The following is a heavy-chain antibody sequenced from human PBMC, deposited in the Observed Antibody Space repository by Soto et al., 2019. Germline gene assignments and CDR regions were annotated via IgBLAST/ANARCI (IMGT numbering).Heavy chain of an antibody. CDR3: ARHGPLSNNWNQLDY. Sequence: QLQLQESGPGLVKPSETLSLTCTFSGGSISSSPYYWGWVRPPPGKGLEWIGNIYYNGNTFYNPSLKSRVTISVDTSKNQFSLKLSSVPAADTAVYYCARHGPLSNNWNQLDYWGQGTLVTVSS. CDR1: GGSISSSPYY. J-gene: IGHJ4*02. V-gene: IGHV4-39*01. CDR2: IYYNGNT. D-gene: IGHD1-1*01.